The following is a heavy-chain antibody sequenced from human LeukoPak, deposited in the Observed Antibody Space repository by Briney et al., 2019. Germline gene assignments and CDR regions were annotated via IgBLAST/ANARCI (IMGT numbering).Heavy chain of an antibody. CDR2: MNPNSGNT. CDR1: GYTFTSYD. D-gene: IGHD2-2*01. CDR3: ARGLCSTSCYYAFDI. V-gene: IGHV1-8*01. Sequence: ASVKVSCKASGYTFTSYDINWVRQATGQGLEWMGWMNPNSGNTGYAQKFQGRVTMTRNTSISTAYMELSSLRAEDTAVYYCARGLCSTSCYYAFDIWGQGTMVTVSS. J-gene: IGHJ3*02.